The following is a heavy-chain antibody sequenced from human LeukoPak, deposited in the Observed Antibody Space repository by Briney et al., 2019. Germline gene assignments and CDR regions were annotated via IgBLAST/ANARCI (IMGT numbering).Heavy chain of an antibody. CDR2: ISVSGNT. Sequence: QTGGSPRLSCAASGFTLSSYAMSWVRQAPGKGLEWLSAISVSGNTYHADSVKGRFTISRDSSKNTLYLQMNRLRAEDAAVYYCAKAPVTTCSGAYCYPFDYWGQGTLVTVSS. J-gene: IGHJ4*02. CDR1: GFTLSSYA. CDR3: AKAPVTTCSGAYCYPFDY. D-gene: IGHD2-21*01. V-gene: IGHV3-23*01.